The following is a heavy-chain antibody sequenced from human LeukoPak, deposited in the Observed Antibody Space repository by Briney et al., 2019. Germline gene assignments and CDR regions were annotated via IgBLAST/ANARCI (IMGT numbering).Heavy chain of an antibody. D-gene: IGHD3-3*01. CDR3: AKDLEGITIFGAQGY. CDR1: GFTFSSYV. J-gene: IGHJ4*02. V-gene: IGHV3-30*18. CDR2: ISYDGSNK. Sequence: PGGSLRLSCAASGFTFSSYVMHGVRQAPGKGLDWVAVISYDGSNKYYADSVKGRFTISRDNSKNTLCLQMNSLRAEDTAVYYCAKDLEGITIFGAQGYWGQGTLVTVSS.